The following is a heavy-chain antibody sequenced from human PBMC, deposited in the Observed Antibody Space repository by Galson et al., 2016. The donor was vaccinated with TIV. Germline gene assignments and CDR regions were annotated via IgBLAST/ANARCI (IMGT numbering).Heavy chain of an antibody. Sequence: SETLSLTCTVSGGSISSTSYYWGWIRQPPGKGLEWIGNIYYSGSAYYNPSLKRRVTISVDTSKNQFSLKLSSVTAADTAVYYCATYCSSTTCLFDPWGQGTLVTVSS. CDR3: ATYCSSTTCLFDP. V-gene: IGHV4-39*01. CDR1: GGSISSTSYY. J-gene: IGHJ5*02. CDR2: IYYSGSA. D-gene: IGHD2-2*01.